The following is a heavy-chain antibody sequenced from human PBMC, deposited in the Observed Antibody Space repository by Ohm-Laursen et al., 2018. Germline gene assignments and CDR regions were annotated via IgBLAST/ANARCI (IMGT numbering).Heavy chain of an antibody. Sequence: GSLRLSCAASGFTFRDYSMCWVRQAPGKGLEWVSSISGNSRYISEADSLKGRFTISRDNAKNSLYLQMNSLRAEDTAIYFCARAGVGGALKGFFEYWGQGILVTASS. CDR1: GFTFRDYS. D-gene: IGHD1-26*01. CDR3: ARAGVGGALKGFFEY. CDR2: ISGNSRYI. V-gene: IGHV3-21*01. J-gene: IGHJ4*02.